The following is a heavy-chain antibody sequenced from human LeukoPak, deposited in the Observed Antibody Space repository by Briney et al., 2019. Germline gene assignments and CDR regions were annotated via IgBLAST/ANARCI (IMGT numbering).Heavy chain of an antibody. CDR3: ARVADSWGFDY. V-gene: IGHV4-61*02. J-gene: IGHJ4*02. Sequence: SETLSLTCTVSGGSISSGSYYWSWIRQPAGKGLEWIGRIYTSGSTNYNPSLKSRVTISVDTSKNQFSLNLSSVTAADTAVYYCARVADSWGFDYWGQGTLVTVSS. CDR1: GGSISSGSYY. CDR2: IYTSGST. D-gene: IGHD3-16*01.